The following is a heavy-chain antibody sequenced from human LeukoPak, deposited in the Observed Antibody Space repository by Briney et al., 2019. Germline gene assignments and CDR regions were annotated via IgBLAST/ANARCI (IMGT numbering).Heavy chain of an antibody. J-gene: IGHJ4*02. CDR2: IGGLGGST. V-gene: IGHV3-23*01. CDR1: GFTFSSHA. CDR3: ARDPGVVAFHYFDY. Sequence: GGSLRLSCAASGFTFSSHAMGWVRQAPGKGLEWVSGIGGLGGSTYYAGSVKGRFTISRDNYQSTLYLHMNSLRAGDTAVYYCARDPGVVAFHYFDYWGQGSLVTVSS. D-gene: IGHD3-3*01.